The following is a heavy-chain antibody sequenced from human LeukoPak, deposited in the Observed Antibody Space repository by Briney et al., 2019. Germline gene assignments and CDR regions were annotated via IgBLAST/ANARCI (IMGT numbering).Heavy chain of an antibody. Sequence: ASVKVSCKASGYTFNVYYIHWVRQAPGQGLEWMGWISPNSGGSIYAPKFQGRVTMTRDTSISTAYIELSTLRSDDTAVYYCARDYCSGGSCWPGYWGQGTLVTVSS. CDR3: ARDYCSGGSCWPGY. J-gene: IGHJ4*02. V-gene: IGHV1-2*02. CDR2: ISPNSGGS. CDR1: GYTFNVYY. D-gene: IGHD2-15*01.